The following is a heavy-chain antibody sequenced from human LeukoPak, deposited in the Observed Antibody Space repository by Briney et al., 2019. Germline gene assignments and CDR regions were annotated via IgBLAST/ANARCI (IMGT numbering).Heavy chain of an antibody. CDR2: IGRYGVTT. Sequence: GGSLRLSCAASGFTLSTYEMNWVRQAPGKGLEWVAYIGRYGVTTYYADSVKGRFTISGDNAKNSLNLQMNSLRAEDTAVYYCATLSDRNFYYSYGLDVWGQGTTVTV. V-gene: IGHV3-48*03. CDR3: ATLSDRNFYYSYGLDV. D-gene: IGHD1-14*01. CDR1: GFTLSTYE. J-gene: IGHJ6*02.